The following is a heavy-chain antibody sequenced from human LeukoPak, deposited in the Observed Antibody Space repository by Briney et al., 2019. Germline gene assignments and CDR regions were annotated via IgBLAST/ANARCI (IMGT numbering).Heavy chain of an antibody. D-gene: IGHD5-12*01. J-gene: IGHJ4*02. CDR3: ARYLNSGPADY. CDR1: GFTFSSYA. CDR2: ISGSGGST. V-gene: IGHV3-23*01. Sequence: GGSLRLSCAASGFTFSSYAMSWVRQAPGKGLEWVSAISGSGGSTYYADSVKGRFTISRDNAKNSLYLQMNSLRAEDTAVYYCARYLNSGPADYWGQGSLVTVSS.